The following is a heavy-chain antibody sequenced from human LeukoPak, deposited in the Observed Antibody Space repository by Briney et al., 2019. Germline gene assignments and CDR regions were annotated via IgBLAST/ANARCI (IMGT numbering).Heavy chain of an antibody. Sequence: SETLSLTCTVSGGSISSYYWSWIRQPPGKGLEWIGYIYYSGSTNYNPSLKSRVTISVDTCKNQFSLKLSSVTAADTAVYYCARGASSWYYYYYGMDVWGQGTTVTVSS. D-gene: IGHD6-13*01. CDR1: GGSISSYY. CDR3: ARGASSWYYYYYGMDV. V-gene: IGHV4-59*01. CDR2: IYYSGST. J-gene: IGHJ6*02.